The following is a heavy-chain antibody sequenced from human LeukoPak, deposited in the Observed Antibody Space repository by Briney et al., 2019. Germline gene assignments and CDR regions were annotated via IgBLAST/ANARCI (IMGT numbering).Heavy chain of an antibody. D-gene: IGHD1-26*01. CDR2: IYYSGSP. V-gene: IGHV4-59*08. J-gene: IGHJ3*02. CDR3: ARHPSKSSGSYYGAFDI. Sequence: PPETLCLTCTVSGGSISSYYWSCIWQPPGKGLEWIGYIYYSGSPNYNPSLKSRVTIPVDTSKNQFSLKLSSVTAADTAVYYCARHPSKSSGSYYGAFDIWGPGKMGSVSS. CDR1: GGSISSYY.